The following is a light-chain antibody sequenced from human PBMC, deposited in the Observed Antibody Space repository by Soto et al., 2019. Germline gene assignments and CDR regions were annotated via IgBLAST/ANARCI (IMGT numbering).Light chain of an antibody. J-gene: IGKJ1*01. Sequence: EVVLTRSPATRSLSPLEIVARSVRASQNVAEHLAWYQQKPGQPPRLLIYDASKRATGVPARFSGSGSGTDFTLTITTLEPEDFAVYFCQQRANWPPVTFGQGTKVDI. CDR1: QNVAEH. V-gene: IGKV3-11*01. CDR3: QQRANWPPVT. CDR2: DAS.